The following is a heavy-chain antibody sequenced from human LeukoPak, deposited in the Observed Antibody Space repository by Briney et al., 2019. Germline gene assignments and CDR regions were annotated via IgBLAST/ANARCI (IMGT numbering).Heavy chain of an antibody. V-gene: IGHV3-73*01. CDR3: TRHRAVAGTFDY. D-gene: IGHD6-19*01. Sequence: GGYLRLSCAASGFTFSGSAMHWVRQASGKGLEWVGRIRSKANSYATAYAASVKGRFTISRDDSKNTAYLQMNSLKTEDTAVYYCTRHRAVAGTFDYWGQGTLVTVSS. CDR2: IRSKANSYAT. J-gene: IGHJ4*02. CDR1: GFTFSGSA.